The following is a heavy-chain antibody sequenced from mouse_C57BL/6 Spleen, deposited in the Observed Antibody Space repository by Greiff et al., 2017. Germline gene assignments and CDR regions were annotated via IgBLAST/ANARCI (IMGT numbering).Heavy chain of an antibody. V-gene: IGHV1-76*01. CDR1: GYTFTDYY. CDR3: ARGKSYYFDY. Sequence: VQLQQSGAELVRPGASVKLSCKASGYTFTDYYINWVKQRPGQGLEWIARIYPGSGNTYYNEKFKGKATLTAEKSSSTAYMQLSSLTSEDSAVYFCARGKSYYFDYWGQGTTLTVSS. CDR2: IYPGSGNT. J-gene: IGHJ2*01.